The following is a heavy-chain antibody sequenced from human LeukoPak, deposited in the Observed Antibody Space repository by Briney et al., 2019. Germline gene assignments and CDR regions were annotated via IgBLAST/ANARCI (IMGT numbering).Heavy chain of an antibody. V-gene: IGHV3-13*01. CDR1: GFALRNYD. D-gene: IGHD3-9*01. CDR3: ARALLYDILSGHFHFDS. J-gene: IGHJ4*02. Sequence: PGGSLRLSCAASGFALRNYDIHWVRQTTGKGPEWVAAIDTAGETYYAGSVKGRFTISRDNAKNSLDLQMNSLRAGDTAVYYCARALLYDILSGHFHFDSWGKGSLVTVSS. CDR2: IDTAGET.